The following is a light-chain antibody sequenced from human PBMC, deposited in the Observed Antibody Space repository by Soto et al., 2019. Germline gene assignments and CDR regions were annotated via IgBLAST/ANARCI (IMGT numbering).Light chain of an antibody. J-gene: IGKJ3*01. CDR3: QNYNWPPFT. Sequence: DIQMTQSPSSLSASVGDRVTISCRASQGISNYLAWYQQNPGKAPRLLIYAASSLQSGISFRFTRRGSGTYFTHTISRLQPEDVATYYCQNYNWPPFTFGPGTKVDL. CDR1: QGISNY. CDR2: AAS. V-gene: IGKV1-27*01.